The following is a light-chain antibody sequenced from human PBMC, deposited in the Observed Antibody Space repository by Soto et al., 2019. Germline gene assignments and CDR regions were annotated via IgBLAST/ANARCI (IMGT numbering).Light chain of an antibody. Sequence: EVVLTQSPATLSLSPGERATLSCRASESVNNYLAWYQQKPGQAPRLLIYDASNRATGIPARFSGSGSGTDFTLTISSLQSEDFAVYYCQQYNNWPPTFGQGTKVEIK. CDR1: ESVNNY. J-gene: IGKJ1*01. CDR3: QQYNNWPPT. V-gene: IGKV3-11*01. CDR2: DAS.